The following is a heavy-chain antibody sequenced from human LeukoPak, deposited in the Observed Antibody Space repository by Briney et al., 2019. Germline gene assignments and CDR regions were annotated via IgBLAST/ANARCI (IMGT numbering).Heavy chain of an antibody. V-gene: IGHV3-48*01. CDR1: GFTFSSYS. Sequence: GGSLRLSCAASGFTFSSYSMNWVRQAPGKGREWVSYISSSSSTIYYADSVKGRFTISRDNAKNSLYLQMNSLRAEDTAVYYCSLSRGIVVVPAAGNWFDPWGQGTLVTVSS. CDR2: ISSSSSTI. J-gene: IGHJ5*02. D-gene: IGHD2-2*01. CDR3: SLSRGIVVVPAAGNWFDP.